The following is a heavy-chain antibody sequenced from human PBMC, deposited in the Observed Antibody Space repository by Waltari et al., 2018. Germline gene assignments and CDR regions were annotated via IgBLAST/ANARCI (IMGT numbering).Heavy chain of an antibody. J-gene: IGHJ6*04. Sequence: QVHLVESGGGGVQPGGPLRLSGAAAGLPFQTYILPWIRPAPGKGREWVAYVLYDGSNKYYADSVKGRFTIYRDNSKTTVYLQMNSLRPEDTAVYYCVKDMARSAPGMDVWGKGTTVAVSS. D-gene: IGHD7-27*01. CDR3: VKDMARSAPGMDV. CDR2: VLYDGSNK. V-gene: IGHV3-30*02. CDR1: GLPFQTYI.